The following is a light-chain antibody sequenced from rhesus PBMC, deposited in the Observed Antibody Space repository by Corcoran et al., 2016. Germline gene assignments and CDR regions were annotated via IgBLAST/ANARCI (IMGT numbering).Light chain of an antibody. Sequence: DIRMTQSPSSLSASVGDTVTITCRASQGISSWLAWYPQKPGKAPKFLIYKAASLQSGVPSRFSDSGSGTDFTLTISSLQSEDFATYYCQQYSSRPWTFGQGTKVEIK. J-gene: IGKJ1*01. CDR2: KAA. CDR3: QQYSSRPWT. V-gene: IGKV1-22*01. CDR1: QGISSW.